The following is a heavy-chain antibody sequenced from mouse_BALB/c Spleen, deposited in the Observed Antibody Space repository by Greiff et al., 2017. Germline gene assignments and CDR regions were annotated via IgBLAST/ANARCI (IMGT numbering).Heavy chain of an antibody. CDR1: GYTFTSYV. CDR2: INPYNDGT. J-gene: IGHJ2*01. Sequence: VQLQQSGPELVKPGASVKMSCKASGYTFTSYVMHWVKQKPGQGLEWIGYINPYNDGTKYNEKFKGKATLTSDKSSSTAYMELSSLTSEDSAVYYCARMGITTVVATDFDYWGQGTTLTVSS. D-gene: IGHD1-1*01. CDR3: ARMGITTVVATDFDY. V-gene: IGHV1-14*01.